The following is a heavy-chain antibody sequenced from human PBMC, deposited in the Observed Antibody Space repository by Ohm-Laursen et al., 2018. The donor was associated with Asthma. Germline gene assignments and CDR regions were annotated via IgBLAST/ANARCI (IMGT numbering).Heavy chain of an antibody. D-gene: IGHD4-17*01. CDR2: INHSGST. CDR3: ARGGGDYVSGHNWFDP. Sequence: GTLSLTCAVYGGSFSGYYWSWIRQPPGKGLEWIGEINHSGSTNYNPSLKSRVTISVDTSKNQFSLKLSFVTAADTAVYYCARGGGDYVSGHNWFDPWGQGTLVTVSS. V-gene: IGHV4-34*01. J-gene: IGHJ5*02. CDR1: GGSFSGYY.